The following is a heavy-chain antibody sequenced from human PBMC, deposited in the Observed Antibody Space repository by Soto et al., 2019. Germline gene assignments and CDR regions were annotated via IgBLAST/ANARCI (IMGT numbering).Heavy chain of an antibody. J-gene: IGHJ3*01. D-gene: IGHD1-1*01. V-gene: IGHV3-53*01. CDR2: IYSAGNI. CDR3: AVARDGHNFLYKPI. Sequence: PGGSLRLSFAASGFTIRRNYMSWVRQAPGKGLKWVSVIYSAGNIYYADSVKGRFSISRENYKNTVYLQMNSMRVEDTAAYYCAVARDGHNFLYKPIWGKGTMV. CDR1: GFTIRRNY.